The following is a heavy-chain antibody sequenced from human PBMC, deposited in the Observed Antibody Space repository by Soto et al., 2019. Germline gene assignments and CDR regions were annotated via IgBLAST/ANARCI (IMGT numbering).Heavy chain of an antibody. J-gene: IGHJ5*02. CDR2: IYSRGST. V-gene: IGHV4-4*07. CDR3: ARGQRFSDWFDP. D-gene: IGHD3-3*01. Sequence: SETLSLTCTVTGGTLSGYYWTWIRQSAGGGLEGIGRIYSRGSTNYNPSLKSRVTISLDTSMSHFSLRLRSVSAADTAVYYCARGQRFSDWFDPWGQGTLVTVSS. CDR1: GGTLSGYY.